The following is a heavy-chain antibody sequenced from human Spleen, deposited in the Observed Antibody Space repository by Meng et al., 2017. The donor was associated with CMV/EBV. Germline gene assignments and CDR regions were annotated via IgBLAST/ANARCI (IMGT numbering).Heavy chain of an antibody. Sequence: EVKTPGDSMNVSCKASGYTFTSYGISWVRQAPGQGLEWMGWISAYNGNTNYAQKLQDRVTMTTDTSTSTAYMELRSLRSDDTAVYYCARRGADDFWRFDYWGQGTLVTVSS. V-gene: IGHV1-18*01. CDR1: GYTFTSYG. CDR2: ISAYNGNT. CDR3: ARRGADDFWRFDY. D-gene: IGHD3-3*01. J-gene: IGHJ4*02.